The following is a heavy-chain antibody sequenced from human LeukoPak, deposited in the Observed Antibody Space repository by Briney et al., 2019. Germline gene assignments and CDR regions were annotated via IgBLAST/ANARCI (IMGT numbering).Heavy chain of an antibody. CDR3: ARSVEGYCRGGSCYYYSYYMDV. J-gene: IGHJ6*03. CDR2: IYYSGST. Sequence: PSETLSLTCTVSGGSISSSSYYWGWIRQPPGKGLEWIGYIYYSGSTNYNPSLKSRVTISVDTSKNQFSLKLSSVTAADTAVYYCARSVEGYCRGGSCYYYSYYMDVWGKGTTVTASS. CDR1: GGSISSSSYY. D-gene: IGHD2-15*01. V-gene: IGHV4-61*05.